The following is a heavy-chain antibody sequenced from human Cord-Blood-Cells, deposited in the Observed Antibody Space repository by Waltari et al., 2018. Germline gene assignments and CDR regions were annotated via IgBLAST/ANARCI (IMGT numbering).Heavy chain of an antibody. CDR1: GGSFSGYY. J-gene: IGHJ1*01. CDR3: ARGWGIGSSWYWGAEYFQH. D-gene: IGHD6-13*01. Sequence: QVQLQQWGAGLLKPSETLSLTCAVYGGSFSGYYWSWMRQPPGTGLEWIGEINHSGSTNYNPSLKSRVTISVDTSKNQFSLKLSSVTAADTAVYYCARGWGIGSSWYWGAEYFQHWGQGTLVTVSS. V-gene: IGHV4-34*01. CDR2: INHSGST.